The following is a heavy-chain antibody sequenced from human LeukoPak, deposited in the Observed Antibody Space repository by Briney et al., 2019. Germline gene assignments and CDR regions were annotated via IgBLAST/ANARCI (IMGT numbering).Heavy chain of an antibody. CDR2: ISGSGGST. D-gene: IGHD3-9*01. V-gene: IGHV3-23*01. Sequence: QPGGSLRLSCAASGFTFSSYAMSWVRQAPGKGLEWVSAISGSGGSTYYADSVKGRFTISRDNSKNTLYLQMNSLRAEDTAVYYCANTGPNYDILTGYYSSLWFDYWGQGTLVTISS. CDR3: ANTGPNYDILTGYYSSLWFDY. CDR1: GFTFSSYA. J-gene: IGHJ4*02.